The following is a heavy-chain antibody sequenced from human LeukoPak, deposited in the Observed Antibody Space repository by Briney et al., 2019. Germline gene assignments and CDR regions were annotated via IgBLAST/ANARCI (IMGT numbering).Heavy chain of an antibody. D-gene: IGHD5-24*01. J-gene: IGHJ4*02. CDR3: ARAAHRSRWGFDY. V-gene: IGHV5-51*01. Sequence: GESLQISCKGSGYRFNAYWIAWVRQMPGKGLEWMGIIYPGDSDTRYSPSFQGQVTITADKSINTAYLQWSSLKASDTAMYYCARAAHRSRWGFDYWGQGTVVTVSS. CDR1: GYRFNAYW. CDR2: IYPGDSDT.